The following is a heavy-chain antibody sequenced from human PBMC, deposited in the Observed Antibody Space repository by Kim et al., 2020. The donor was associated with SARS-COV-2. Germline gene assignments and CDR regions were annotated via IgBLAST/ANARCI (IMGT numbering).Heavy chain of an antibody. CDR1: GGSVSSGSYY. Sequence: SETLSLTCTVSGGSVSSGSYYWSWIRQPPGKGLEWIGYIYYSGSTNYNPSLKSRVTISVDTSKNQFSLKLSSVTAADTAVYYCARDQVVAGKHKNDAFDIWGQGTMVTVSS. V-gene: IGHV4-61*01. J-gene: IGHJ3*02. CDR2: IYYSGST. CDR3: ARDQVVAGKHKNDAFDI. D-gene: IGHD6-19*01.